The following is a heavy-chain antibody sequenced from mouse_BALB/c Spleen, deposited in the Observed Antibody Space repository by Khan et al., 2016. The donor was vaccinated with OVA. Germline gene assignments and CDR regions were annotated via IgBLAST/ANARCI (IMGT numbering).Heavy chain of an antibody. V-gene: IGHV5-6*01. Sequence: EVQLQESGGDLVKPGGSLKLSCAASGFTFSSYSMSWVRQTPDKRLEWVASFISGGVYPYYPDSVKGRCTISRDNAKNNLYLQMIDLKAEDTAMYYCADHLTGSFAYLGQGTLVTVSA. D-gene: IGHD4-1*01. CDR2: FISGGVYP. J-gene: IGHJ3*01. CDR3: ADHLTGSFAY. CDR1: GFTFSSYS.